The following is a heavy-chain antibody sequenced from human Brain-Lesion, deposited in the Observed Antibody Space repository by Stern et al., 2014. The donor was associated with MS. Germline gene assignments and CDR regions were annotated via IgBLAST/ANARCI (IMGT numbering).Heavy chain of an antibody. J-gene: IGHJ6*02. Sequence: ESGPALVKPTQSLTLTCTLSGVSLSTTGMRVSWIRQPPGQALEWLARIDWDDDKFYSPSLKTRLTISKDTSKNQVVLTMTNMDPVDTATYYCARQRLYYYGSGTEGGMDVWGQGTTVTVSS. V-gene: IGHV2-70*04. D-gene: IGHD3-10*01. CDR1: GVSLSTTGMR. CDR2: IDWDDDK. CDR3: ARQRLYYYGSGTEGGMDV.